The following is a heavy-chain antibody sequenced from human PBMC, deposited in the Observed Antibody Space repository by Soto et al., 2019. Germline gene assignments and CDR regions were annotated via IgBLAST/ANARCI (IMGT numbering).Heavy chain of an antibody. D-gene: IGHD5-12*01. CDR1: GFSFTTAGVA. CDR3: AHSDGGYEIIYFDF. Sequence: QITLQESGPTLVKPTQTLTLTCTISGFSFTTAGVAVGWIRQTPGGALEWLTLIYYNDDRRFSPSLKTRLTITGDTSKNQVVLSLSNVDPGDTATYFCAHSDGGYEIIYFDFWGQGIPVTVSS. J-gene: IGHJ4*02. V-gene: IGHV2-5*01. CDR2: IYYNDDR.